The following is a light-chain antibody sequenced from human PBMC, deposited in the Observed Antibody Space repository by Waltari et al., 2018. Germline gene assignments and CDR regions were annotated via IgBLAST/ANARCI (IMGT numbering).Light chain of an antibody. CDR2: AAS. Sequence: EIQMTQSPSSLSASVGDRVTITGRASQGIGNFVAWYQLKPGKIPKLLISAASTLQSGVTSRFSGSGSGTDFTLTISSLQPDDVATYYCQKYNGAPLITFGQGTRVEIK. J-gene: IGKJ5*01. CDR3: QKYNGAPLIT. CDR1: QGIGNF. V-gene: IGKV1-27*01.